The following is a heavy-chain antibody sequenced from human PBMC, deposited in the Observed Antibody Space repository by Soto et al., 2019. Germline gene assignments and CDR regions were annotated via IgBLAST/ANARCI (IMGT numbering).Heavy chain of an antibody. CDR3: ARARGYCISTSCYDYYYYGMDV. V-gene: IGHV3-66*01. D-gene: IGHD2-2*01. CDR1: GFTVSSNY. CDR2: IYSGGST. Sequence: GGSLRLSCAASGFTVSSNYMSWVRQAPGKGLEWVSVIYSGGSTYYADSVKGRFTISRDNSKNTLYLQMNSLRAEDTAVYYCARARGYCISTSCYDYYYYGMDVWGQGTTVTVSS. J-gene: IGHJ6*02.